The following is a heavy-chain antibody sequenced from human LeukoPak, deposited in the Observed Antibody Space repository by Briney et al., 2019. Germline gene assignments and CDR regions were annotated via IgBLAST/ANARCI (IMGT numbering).Heavy chain of an antibody. V-gene: IGHV1-46*01. D-gene: IGHD2-8*01. CDR3: ARVDCTNGVCYQNFDY. CDR1: GYTFTSYY. J-gene: IGHJ4*02. Sequence: ASVKVSCKASGYTFTSYYMHWVRQAPGQGLEWMGIINPSGGSTSYAQKFQGRVTMTRDTSTSTVYMELSRLRSDDTAVYYCARVDCTNGVCYQNFDYWGQGTLVTVSS. CDR2: INPSGGST.